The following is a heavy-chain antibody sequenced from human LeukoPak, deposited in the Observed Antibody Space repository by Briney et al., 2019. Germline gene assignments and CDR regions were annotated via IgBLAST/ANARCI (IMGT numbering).Heavy chain of an antibody. CDR3: ARGITRGSYLDY. CDR2: INPNSGGT. CDR1: GYTFTGYY. V-gene: IGHV1-2*02. D-gene: IGHD1-26*01. Sequence: GASVKVSCKASGYTFTGYYMHWVRQAPGQGLEWMGWINPNSGGTNYAQKFQGRVTMTRDTSSRTAYMELSRLRSDDTAVYFCARGITRGSYLDYWGQGTLVTVSS. J-gene: IGHJ4*02.